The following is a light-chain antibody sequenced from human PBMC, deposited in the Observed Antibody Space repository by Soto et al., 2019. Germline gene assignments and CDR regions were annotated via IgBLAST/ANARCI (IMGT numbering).Light chain of an antibody. V-gene: IGKV1-5*01. CDR3: QQYNSYSPT. CDR1: QRISRW. Sequence: DIQMTQSPSNLSASVGDRVTITCRASQRISRWLAWYQQKPGKAPKLLIYDASNLESGVPSRFSGTVSGTEFTLTISSLQADDFATYYCQQYNSYSPTFGQGTKVEIK. J-gene: IGKJ1*01. CDR2: DAS.